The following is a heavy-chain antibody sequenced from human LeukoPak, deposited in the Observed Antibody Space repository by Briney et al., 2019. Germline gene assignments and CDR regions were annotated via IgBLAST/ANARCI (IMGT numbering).Heavy chain of an antibody. CDR3: ARDRTNWGRSFYFDY. J-gene: IGHJ4*02. Sequence: PGGSLRLSCAASGFTFSSYSMNWVRQAPGKGLEWVSYISSSGTTTYCADSVKGRFTISRDNAKNSLILQMNSLRPEDTAVYYCARDRTNWGRSFYFDYWGQGTQVTVSS. D-gene: IGHD7-27*01. CDR1: GFTFSSYS. V-gene: IGHV3-48*04. CDR2: ISSSGTTT.